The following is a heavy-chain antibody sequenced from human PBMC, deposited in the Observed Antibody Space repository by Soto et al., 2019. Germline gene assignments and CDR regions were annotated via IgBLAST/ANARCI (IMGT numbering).Heavy chain of an antibody. D-gene: IGHD2-15*01. CDR1: GYSFTSYW. Sequence: GESLKISCNGSGYSFTSYWICWVRQMPWKGLEWMGIIYPGDSDTRYSPSFQGQVTISADKSISTAYLQWSSLKASDTAMYYCARASCSGGSCYSDAFDIWGQGTMVTVSS. CDR3: ARASCSGGSCYSDAFDI. CDR2: IYPGDSDT. J-gene: IGHJ3*02. V-gene: IGHV5-51*01.